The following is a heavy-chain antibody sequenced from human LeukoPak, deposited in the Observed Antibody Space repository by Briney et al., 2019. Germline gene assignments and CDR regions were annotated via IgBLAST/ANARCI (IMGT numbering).Heavy chain of an antibody. Sequence: PSETLSLTCTVSGGSISSSSYYWGWIRQPPGKGLEWIGSIYYSGSTYYNPSLKGRVTISVDTSKNQFSLKLSSVTAADTAVYYCARQEAAAGMKTLWFDPWGQGTLVTVSS. CDR3: ARQEAAAGMKTLWFDP. J-gene: IGHJ5*02. D-gene: IGHD6-13*01. CDR1: GGSISSSSYY. CDR2: IYYSGST. V-gene: IGHV4-39*01.